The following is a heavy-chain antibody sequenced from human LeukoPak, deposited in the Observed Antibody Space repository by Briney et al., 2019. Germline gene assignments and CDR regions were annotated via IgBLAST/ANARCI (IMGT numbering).Heavy chain of an antibody. V-gene: IGHV3-7*03. CDR1: GFTFSSYW. CDR2: IKQVGSEK. CDR3: ARGALSWLGPIYFDY. J-gene: IGHJ4*02. Sequence: GGSLRLSCAASGFTFSSYWMSWVRQAPGEGLEWVANIKQVGSEKYYVDSVKGRFTISRDNAKNSLYLQMNSLRAEDTAVYYCARGALSWLGPIYFDYWGQGTLVTVSS. D-gene: IGHD5-12*01.